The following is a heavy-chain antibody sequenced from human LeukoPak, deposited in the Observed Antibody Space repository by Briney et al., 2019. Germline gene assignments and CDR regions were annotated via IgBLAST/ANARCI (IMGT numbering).Heavy chain of an antibody. CDR2: ISGSGGST. CDR1: GFTFSSYA. V-gene: IGHV3-23*01. Sequence: GGSLRLSCAASGFTFSSYAMSWVRQAPGKGLEWVSAISGSGGSTFYADSVKGRFTISRDNSKNTLYLQMYSLRAEDTAVYYCAKAFFYDYIWGNYPDAGFDPWGQGTLVTVSS. CDR3: AKAFFYDYIWGNYPDAGFDP. D-gene: IGHD3-16*02. J-gene: IGHJ5*02.